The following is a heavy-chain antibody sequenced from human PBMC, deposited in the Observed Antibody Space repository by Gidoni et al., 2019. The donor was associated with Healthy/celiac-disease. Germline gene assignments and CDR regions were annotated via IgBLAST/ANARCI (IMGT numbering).Heavy chain of an antibody. D-gene: IGHD3-3*01. CDR2: ISGSGGST. Sequence: EVQLLESGGGLVQPGGSLRLSCAASGVTFSSYAMSWVRQAPGKGLEWVSAISGSGGSTYYADSVKGRFTISRDNSKNTLYLQMNSLRAEDTAVYYCAKSLEWSPLQRGMDYWGQGTLVTVSS. J-gene: IGHJ4*02. CDR3: AKSLEWSPLQRGMDY. CDR1: GVTFSSYA. V-gene: IGHV3-23*01.